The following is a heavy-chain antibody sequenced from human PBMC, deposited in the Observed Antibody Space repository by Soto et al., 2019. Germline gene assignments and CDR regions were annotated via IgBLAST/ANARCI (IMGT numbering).Heavy chain of an antibody. J-gene: IGHJ4*02. CDR3: ATATLSSGDPYFGC. CDR1: AYTFTSYY. V-gene: IGHV1-46*01. Sequence: RASVKVSCKASAYTFTSYYLHWVRQAPGQGLEWMGIINPSGAFTTYAERFQGRVTMTWDTSTTTVYMELSSLTSDDTAVYYCATATLSSGDPYFGCWGQGTLVTVSS. D-gene: IGHD3-3*01. CDR2: INPSGAFT.